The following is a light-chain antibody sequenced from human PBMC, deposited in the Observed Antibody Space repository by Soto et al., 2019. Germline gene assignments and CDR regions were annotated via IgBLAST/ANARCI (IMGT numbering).Light chain of an antibody. V-gene: IGKV1-5*01. CDR3: QQYNSYS. J-gene: IGKJ4*01. Sequence: DIQMTQSPSTLSASVGDRVTITCRASQSISSWLAWYQQKPGKAPKLLIYDASSLESGVPSRFSGSGSGTEFTLTISSLQPDDFATYYCQQYNSYSFVGGTKVEIK. CDR1: QSISSW. CDR2: DAS.